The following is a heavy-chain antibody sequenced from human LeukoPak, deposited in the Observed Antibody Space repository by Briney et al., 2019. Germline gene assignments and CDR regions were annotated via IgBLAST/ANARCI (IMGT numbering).Heavy chain of an antibody. D-gene: IGHD1-26*01. CDR2: HYSGGNT. V-gene: IGHV3-53*01. Sequence: GGSLRLSCAASELSVSDNYMSWVRQAPGKGLEWVSVHYSGGNTYYTDSVKGRFTISRDTSKNTLYLQMNSLRADDTAVYYCVRTQPRSRLLDRWGQGTLVTVSS. J-gene: IGHJ5*02. CDR1: ELSVSDNY. CDR3: VRTQPRSRLLDR.